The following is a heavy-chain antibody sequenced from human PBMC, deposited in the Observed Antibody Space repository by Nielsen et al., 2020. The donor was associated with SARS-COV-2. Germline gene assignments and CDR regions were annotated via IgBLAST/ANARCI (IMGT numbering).Heavy chain of an antibody. J-gene: IGHJ6*02. Sequence: WIRQPPGKGLEWVSYISSSSSTMYYADSVKGRFTISRDNAKNSLYLQMNSLRAEDTAVYYCARDQIPYYYDSSGSYYYYYYGMDVWGQGATVTVSS. CDR2: ISSSSSTM. V-gene: IGHV3-48*01. D-gene: IGHD3-22*01. CDR3: ARDQIPYYYDSSGSYYYYYYGMDV.